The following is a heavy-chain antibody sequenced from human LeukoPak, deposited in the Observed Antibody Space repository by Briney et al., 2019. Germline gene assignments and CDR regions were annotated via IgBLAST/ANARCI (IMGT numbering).Heavy chain of an antibody. J-gene: IGHJ4*02. CDR2: MNPNSGNT. CDR1: GYTFTSYD. Sequence: ASVKVSCKASGYTFTSYDINWVRQATGQGLEWVGCMNPNSGNTGYAQKFRGRVTMTRNTSICPAQMKLSSRTSEKTAVYYCAREASGSFYQNDYGGQGTLVTVSS. CDR3: AREASGSFYQNDY. D-gene: IGHD2-15*01. V-gene: IGHV1-8*01.